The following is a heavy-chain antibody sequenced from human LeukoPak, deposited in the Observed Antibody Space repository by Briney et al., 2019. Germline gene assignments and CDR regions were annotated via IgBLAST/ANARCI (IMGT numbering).Heavy chain of an antibody. CDR3: ARVMEDIVVVPAAMTYYYGMDV. J-gene: IGHJ6*02. Sequence: GGSLRLSCAASGFTFSTYWMHWVRQAPGKGLVWVSRIKSDGSSTSYADSVKGRSTISRDNAKNTLYLQMNSLRVEDTAVYYCARVMEDIVVVPAAMTYYYGMDVWGQGTTVTVSS. D-gene: IGHD2-2*01. V-gene: IGHV3-74*01. CDR2: IKSDGSST. CDR1: GFTFSTYW.